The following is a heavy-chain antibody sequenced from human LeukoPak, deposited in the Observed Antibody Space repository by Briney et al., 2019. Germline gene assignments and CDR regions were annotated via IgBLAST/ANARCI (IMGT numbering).Heavy chain of an antibody. CDR3: VRDGGSHFDF. CDR2: LYAGGPT. D-gene: IGHD5-24*01. Sequence: PGGSLRLSCAVSGFNVSRNFMSWIRQTPGKGLEWVSVLYAGGPTFYADSVKGRFTISRDFSKNTLSLQMSSLRSEDTAVYYCVRDGGSHFDFWGQGTLSSSPQ. CDR1: GFNVSRNF. V-gene: IGHV3-66*02. J-gene: IGHJ4*02.